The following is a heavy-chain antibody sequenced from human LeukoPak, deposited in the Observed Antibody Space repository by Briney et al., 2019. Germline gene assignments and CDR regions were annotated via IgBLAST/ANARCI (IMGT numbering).Heavy chain of an antibody. CDR1: GYTFTGYY. Sequence: ASVKVSCKASGYTFTGYYMHWVRQAPGQGLEWMGWMNPNSGNTGYAQKFQGRVTITRNTSISTAYMELSSLRSEDTAVYYCARGDSGYAPTLFDYWGQGTLVTVSS. CDR3: ARGDSGYAPTLFDY. V-gene: IGHV1-8*03. CDR2: MNPNSGNT. J-gene: IGHJ4*02. D-gene: IGHD5-12*01.